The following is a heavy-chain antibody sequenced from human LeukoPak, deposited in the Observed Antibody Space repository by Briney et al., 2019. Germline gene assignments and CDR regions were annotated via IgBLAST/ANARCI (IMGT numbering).Heavy chain of an antibody. D-gene: IGHD6-19*01. CDR2: IGGSGDKT. CDR1: GFTFNRNA. CDR3: VRRGDASSGWGDHDF. V-gene: IGHV3-23*01. J-gene: IGHJ4*02. Sequence: PGGSLRLSCAASGFTFNRNAISWVRQAPGKGLEWVSTIGGSGDKTSYADSVKGRFTISRDNSKNMVHLQMNSLTGEDTALYYCVRRGDASSGWGDHDFWGQGALVTVSS.